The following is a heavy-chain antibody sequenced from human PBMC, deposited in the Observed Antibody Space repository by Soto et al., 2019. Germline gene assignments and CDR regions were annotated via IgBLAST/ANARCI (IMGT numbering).Heavy chain of an antibody. Sequence: SETLSLTCTVSGGSISSGGYYWSWIRQHPGKGLEWIGYIYYSGSTYYNPSLKSRVTISVDTSKNQFSLKLSSVTAADTAVYYCARDPYDFWSGFYYYYYMDAWGKGTTVTVSS. J-gene: IGHJ6*03. CDR1: GGSISSGGYY. CDR3: ARDPYDFWSGFYYYYYMDA. V-gene: IGHV4-31*03. CDR2: IYYSGST. D-gene: IGHD3-3*01.